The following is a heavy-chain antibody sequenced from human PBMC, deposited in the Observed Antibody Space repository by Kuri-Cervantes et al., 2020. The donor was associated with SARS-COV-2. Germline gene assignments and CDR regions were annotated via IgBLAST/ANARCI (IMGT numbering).Heavy chain of an antibody. Sequence: SETLSLTCADSGFTFSSYSMNWVRQAPGKGLEWIGYIYYSGSTYYNPSLKSRVTISVDTSKNQFSLKLSSVTAADTAVYYCAKGYYYYMDVWGKGTTVTVSS. J-gene: IGHJ6*03. CDR3: AKGYYYYMDV. V-gene: IGHV4-59*06. CDR2: IYYSGST. CDR1: GFTFSSYS.